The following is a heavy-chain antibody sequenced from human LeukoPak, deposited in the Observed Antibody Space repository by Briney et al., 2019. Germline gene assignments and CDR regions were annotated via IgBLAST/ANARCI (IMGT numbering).Heavy chain of an antibody. CDR3: TADRGSGNYYDF. J-gene: IGHJ4*02. D-gene: IGHD3-10*01. Sequence: SETLSLTCTVTGYSISSNYYWSWVRQPPGRRLEWIATIYHSGRTFYNPSLKSRVTISVDTSKNQFSLKLNSVTAADAAIYYCTADRGSGNYYDFWGQGALVTVSS. CDR2: IYHSGRT. V-gene: IGHV4-38-2*02. CDR1: GYSISSNYY.